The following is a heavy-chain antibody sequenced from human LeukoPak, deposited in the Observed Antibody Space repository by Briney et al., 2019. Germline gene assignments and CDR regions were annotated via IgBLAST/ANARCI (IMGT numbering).Heavy chain of an antibody. CDR2: IKQDESEK. V-gene: IGHV3-7*01. CDR3: ARDKIVGASKFDY. D-gene: IGHD1-26*01. CDR1: GFTSSNYW. Sequence: GGSLRLSCAVSGFTSSNYWMSWVRQAPGKGLEWVAHIKQDESEKYYVDSVKGRFTISRDNAKNSLYLQMNSLRAEDTAIYYCARDKIVGASKFDYWGQGTLVTVSS. J-gene: IGHJ4*02.